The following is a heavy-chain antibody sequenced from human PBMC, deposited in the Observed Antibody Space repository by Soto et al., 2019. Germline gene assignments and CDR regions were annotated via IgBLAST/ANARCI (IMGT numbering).Heavy chain of an antibody. J-gene: IGHJ6*02. V-gene: IGHV4-31*03. D-gene: IGHD1-1*01. Sequence: QVQLQESGPGLVKPSQTLSLTCTVSGGSISSGGYYWSWIRQHPGKGLEWIGYIYYSGSTNYNPSLKSRVTISVDTSKNQFSLKLSSVTAADTAVYYCARDYKPGAYYHGMDVWGQGTTVTVSS. CDR3: ARDYKPGAYYHGMDV. CDR1: GGSISSGGYY. CDR2: IYYSGST.